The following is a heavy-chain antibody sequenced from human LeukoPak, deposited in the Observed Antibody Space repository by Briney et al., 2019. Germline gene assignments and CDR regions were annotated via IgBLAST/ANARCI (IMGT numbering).Heavy chain of an antibody. V-gene: IGHV4-61*02. CDR3: ARQPAAYYYGSGINGAFDI. Sequence: PSETLSLTCTVSGGSISSGSYYWSWIRQPAGKGLEWIGRIYTSGSTNYNPSLKSRVTISVDTSKNQFSLKLSSVTAADTAVYYCARQPAAYYYGSGINGAFDIWGQGTMVTVSS. CDR2: IYTSGST. D-gene: IGHD3-10*01. CDR1: GGSISSGSYY. J-gene: IGHJ3*02.